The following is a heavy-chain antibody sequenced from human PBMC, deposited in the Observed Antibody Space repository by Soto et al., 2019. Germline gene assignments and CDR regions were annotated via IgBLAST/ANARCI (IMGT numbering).Heavy chain of an antibody. V-gene: IGHV1-69*13. J-gene: IGHJ5*02. D-gene: IGHD6-13*01. Sequence: SVTVSCKASGGTFSSYAISWVRQAPGQGLEWMGGIIPIFGTANYAQKFQGRVTITADESTSTAYMELSSLRSEDTAVYYCARSPYSSSPRVNWFDPWGQGTLVTVSS. CDR3: ARSPYSSSPRVNWFDP. CDR2: IIPIFGTA. CDR1: GGTFSSYA.